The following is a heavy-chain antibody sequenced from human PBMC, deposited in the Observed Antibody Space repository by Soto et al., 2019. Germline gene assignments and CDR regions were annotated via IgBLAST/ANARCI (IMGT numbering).Heavy chain of an antibody. CDR2: ISGSGGST. Sequence: GGSLRLSCAASGFTFSNYAMSWVRQAPGKGLEWVSSISGSGGSTYYADSVKGRFTISRDNSKNTLYLQMNSLRAEDTAVYYCAKESQPDTYNWFDPWGQGTLATVSS. CDR3: AKESQPDTYNWFDP. CDR1: GFTFSNYA. V-gene: IGHV3-23*01. J-gene: IGHJ5*02.